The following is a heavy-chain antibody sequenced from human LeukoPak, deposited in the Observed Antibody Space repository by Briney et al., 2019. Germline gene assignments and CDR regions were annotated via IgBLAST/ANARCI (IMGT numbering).Heavy chain of an antibody. CDR3: ARERPYSGYPDY. J-gene: IGHJ4*02. CDR1: GYSVSSDYY. D-gene: IGHD5-12*01. CDR2: VYHAGSN. V-gene: IGHV4-38-2*02. Sequence: PSETLSLTCSVSGYSVSSDYYWGWIRQPPGKGLEWIGTVYHAGSNYNNPSLESRLTISMDTSKNQYSLKLTSVTVADTAVNYCARERPYSGYPDYWGQGTLVTVSS.